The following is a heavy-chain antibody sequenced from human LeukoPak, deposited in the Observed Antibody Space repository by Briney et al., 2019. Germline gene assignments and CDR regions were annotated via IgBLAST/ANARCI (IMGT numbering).Heavy chain of an antibody. Sequence: GGSLRLSCAASGFTLSRHAMSWVRRAPGKGLEWDSVIVGSGVDTYYADSGKGRFTISRDNSKNTLYVQMNSLGAEDTAVYYCAKGPNDSSNYLFDYWGQGTLVTVSS. D-gene: IGHD4-11*01. J-gene: IGHJ4*02. V-gene: IGHV3-23*01. CDR2: IVGSGVDT. CDR1: GFTLSRHA. CDR3: AKGPNDSSNYLFDY.